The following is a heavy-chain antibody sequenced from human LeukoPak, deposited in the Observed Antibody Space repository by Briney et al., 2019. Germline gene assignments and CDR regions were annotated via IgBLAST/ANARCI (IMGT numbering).Heavy chain of an antibody. V-gene: IGHV3-13*01. Sequence: GGSLRLSCAASGFTFSSYDMHWVRQATGKGLEWVSAIGTAGDTYYPGSVKGRFTISRENAKNSLYLQMNSLRAGDTAVYYCARGRRIVATPRSYYYYYGMDVWGQGTTVTVSS. CDR3: ARGRRIVATPRSYYYYYGMDV. CDR2: IGTAGDT. J-gene: IGHJ6*02. CDR1: GFTFSSYD. D-gene: IGHD5-12*01.